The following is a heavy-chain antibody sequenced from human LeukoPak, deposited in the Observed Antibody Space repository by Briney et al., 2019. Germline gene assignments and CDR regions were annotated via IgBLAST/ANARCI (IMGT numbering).Heavy chain of an antibody. CDR1: GYTFTAYY. CDR2: IIPILGIA. Sequence: ASVKVSCKASGYTFTAYYMHWVRQAPGQGLEWMGRIIPILGIANYAQKFQGRVTITADKSTSTAYMELSGLRSEDTAVYYCACRRTGTHLDYWGQGTLVTVSS. CDR3: ACRRTGTHLDY. V-gene: IGHV1-69*02. D-gene: IGHD1-7*01. J-gene: IGHJ4*02.